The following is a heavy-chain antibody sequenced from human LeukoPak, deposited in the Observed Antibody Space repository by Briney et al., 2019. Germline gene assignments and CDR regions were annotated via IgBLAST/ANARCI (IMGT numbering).Heavy chain of an antibody. J-gene: IGHJ4*02. Sequence: SETLSLTCTVSGGSISSYYWSWIRQPPGKGLEWIGYIYYSGSTNYNPSLKSRVTISVDTSKNQFSLKLSSVTAADTAVYYCARSRYYDSSGYYYSYYFDYWGQGTLVTVSS. D-gene: IGHD3-22*01. CDR1: GGSISSYY. CDR3: ARSRYYDSSGYYYSYYFDY. V-gene: IGHV4-59*01. CDR2: IYYSGST.